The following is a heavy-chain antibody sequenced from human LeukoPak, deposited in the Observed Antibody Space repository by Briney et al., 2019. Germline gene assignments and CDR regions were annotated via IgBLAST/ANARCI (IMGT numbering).Heavy chain of an antibody. D-gene: IGHD3-10*01. V-gene: IGHV5-51*01. CDR1: GYSFTSYW. J-gene: IGHJ3*02. Sequence: GESLKISCKGSGYSFTSYWIGWVRQMPGKGLEWMGIIYPGDSDTRYSPSFQGQVTISADKSISTAYLQWSSLKVSDTAMYYCARHPPYGSGSYAFDIWGQGTMVTVSS. CDR3: ARHPPYGSGSYAFDI. CDR2: IYPGDSDT.